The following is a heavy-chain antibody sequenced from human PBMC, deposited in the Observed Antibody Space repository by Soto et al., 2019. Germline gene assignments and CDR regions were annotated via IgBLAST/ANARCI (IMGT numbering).Heavy chain of an antibody. CDR2: ITVNGNT. CDR1: GAYISDFS. D-gene: IGHD1-7*01. CDR3: ARESGENWTYEAH. J-gene: IGHJ1*01. Sequence: QVQQLESGPGLVKPWDTLSLTCTVSGAYISDFSWSWIRQPAGKGLEWIGRITVNGNTQYNPSFRSRGTMSMDTSRNQFSLSLQSATAADTAVYYCARESGENWTYEAHWGQGTLVTVSS. V-gene: IGHV4-4*07.